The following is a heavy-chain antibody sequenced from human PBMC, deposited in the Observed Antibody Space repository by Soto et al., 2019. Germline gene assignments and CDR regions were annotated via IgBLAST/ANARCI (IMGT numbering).Heavy chain of an antibody. Sequence: EVQLIESGGGWVQPGTSLRVSCAASGFTFHEYAMHWVRQAPGKGLEWVSGISSDGDTIAYADSVQGRCTVFRDNAKNSLYLQMNSLRAEDTALYYCTKGGYDLIYYVGMDVWGQGTTVTVSS. J-gene: IGHJ6*02. CDR3: TKGGYDLIYYVGMDV. CDR2: ISSDGDTI. D-gene: IGHD5-12*01. V-gene: IGHV3-9*01. CDR1: GFTFHEYA.